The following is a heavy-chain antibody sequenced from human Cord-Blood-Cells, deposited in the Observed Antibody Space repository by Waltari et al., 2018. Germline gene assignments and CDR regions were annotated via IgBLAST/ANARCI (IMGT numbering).Heavy chain of an antibody. CDR3: ARRGWYFDL. CDR2: IYYSGST. CDR1: GGPISSYY. J-gene: IGHJ2*01. V-gene: IGHV4-59*01. Sequence: QVQLQESGPVLVKPSETLSLTCTVSGGPISSYYWGWIRQPPAKGLEWIGYIYYSGSTNHNPSLKSRVTISVDTSKNRFSLKLSSVTAADTAVYYCARRGWYFDLWGRGTLVTVSS.